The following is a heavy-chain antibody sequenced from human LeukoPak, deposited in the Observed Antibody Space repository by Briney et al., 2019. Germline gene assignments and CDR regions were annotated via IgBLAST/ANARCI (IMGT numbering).Heavy chain of an antibody. CDR2: IYTSGST. CDR1: GGSISSYY. CDR3: AREYCSSTSCLFDY. D-gene: IGHD2-2*01. Sequence: SETLSLTCTVSGGSISSYYWSWIRQPPGKGLEWIGYIYTSGSTNYNPSLKSRVTISVDTSKNQFSLKLSSVTAADTAVCYCAREYCSSTSCLFDYWGQGTLVTVSS. J-gene: IGHJ4*02. V-gene: IGHV4-4*09.